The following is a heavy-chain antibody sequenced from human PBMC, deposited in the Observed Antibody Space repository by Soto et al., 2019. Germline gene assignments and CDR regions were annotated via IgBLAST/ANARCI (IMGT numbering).Heavy chain of an antibody. CDR3: ARDNRGYSYGSYYYGMDV. CDR2: ISSSSSTI. CDR1: GFTFSSYS. Sequence: GGSLRLSCAASGFTFSSYSMNWVRQAPGKRLEWVSYISSSSSTIYYADSVKGRFTISRDNAKNSLYLQMSSLRDEDTAVYYCARDNRGYSYGSYYYGMDVWGQGTTVTVSS. V-gene: IGHV3-48*02. J-gene: IGHJ6*02. D-gene: IGHD5-18*01.